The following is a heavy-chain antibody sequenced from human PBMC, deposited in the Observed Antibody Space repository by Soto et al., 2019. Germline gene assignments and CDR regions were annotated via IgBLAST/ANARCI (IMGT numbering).Heavy chain of an antibody. J-gene: IGHJ4*02. D-gene: IGHD6-13*01. CDR1: GFTFSSYA. CDR3: AKVHSSSWYAVDY. Sequence: EVQLLESGGGLVQPGGSLRLSCAASGFTFSSYAMSWVCLAPGKGLEWVSAISGSGGSTYYADSVKGRFTISRDNSKNTLYLQMNSLRAEDTAVYYCAKVHSSSWYAVDYWGQGTLVTVSS. CDR2: ISGSGGST. V-gene: IGHV3-23*01.